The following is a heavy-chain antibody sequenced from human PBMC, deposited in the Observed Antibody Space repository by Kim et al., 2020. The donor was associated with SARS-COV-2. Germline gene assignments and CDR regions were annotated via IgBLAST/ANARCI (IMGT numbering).Heavy chain of an antibody. CDR2: INHSGST. CDR3: ARGVLAMAI. CDR1: GGSFSGYY. V-gene: IGHV4-34*01. Sequence: SETLSLTCAVYGGSFSGYYWSWIRQPPGKGLEWIGEINHSGSTNYNPSLKSRVTISVDTSKNQFSLKLSSVTAADTAVYYCARGVLAMAIWGQGTMVTVSS. J-gene: IGHJ3*02. D-gene: IGHD5-18*01.